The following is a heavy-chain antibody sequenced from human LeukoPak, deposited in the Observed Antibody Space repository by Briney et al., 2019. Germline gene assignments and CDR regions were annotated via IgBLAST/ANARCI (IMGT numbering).Heavy chain of an antibody. J-gene: IGHJ4*02. CDR1: GYTFTGYY. V-gene: IGHV1-2*02. D-gene: IGHD6-6*01. CDR3: ARDGAARPEYDY. Sequence: SVKVSCHASGYTFTGYYMHWVRQAPGPGLEGMGWITPNSGGTNYAQKVQGRVTMTRDTSISTAYMELSRLRSDDTAVYYCARDGAARPEYDYWGQGTLVTVSS. CDR2: ITPNSGGT.